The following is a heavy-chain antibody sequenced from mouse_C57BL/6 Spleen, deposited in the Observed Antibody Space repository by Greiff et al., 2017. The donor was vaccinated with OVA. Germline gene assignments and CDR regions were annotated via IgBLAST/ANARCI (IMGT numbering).Heavy chain of an antibody. V-gene: IGHV1-80*01. CDR2: IYPGDGDT. Sequence: VQLVESGAELVKPGASVKISCKASGYAFSSYWMNWVKQRPGKGLEWIGQIYPGDGDTNYNGKFKGKATLTADKSSSTAYMQLSSLTSEDSAVYFCAYYYGSSYDYWYFDVWGTGTTVTVSS. CDR3: AYYYGSSYDYWYFDV. CDR1: GYAFSSYW. D-gene: IGHD1-1*01. J-gene: IGHJ1*03.